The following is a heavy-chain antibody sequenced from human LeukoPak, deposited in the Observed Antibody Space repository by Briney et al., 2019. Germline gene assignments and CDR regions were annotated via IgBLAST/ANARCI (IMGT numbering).Heavy chain of an antibody. CDR3: ALEGDYRNYFDY. CDR1: GFSLSTSEVG. Sequence: ESGPTLVKPTQTLTLTCTFSGFSLSTSEVGVGWIRQPPGKALEWLALIYWNDASRYSPSLKSRLTITKDTSKNQVVLTVTNMDPVDTATYYCALEGDYRNYFDYWGQGTLVTVSS. V-gene: IGHV2-5*01. CDR2: IYWNDAS. D-gene: IGHD4-11*01. J-gene: IGHJ4*02.